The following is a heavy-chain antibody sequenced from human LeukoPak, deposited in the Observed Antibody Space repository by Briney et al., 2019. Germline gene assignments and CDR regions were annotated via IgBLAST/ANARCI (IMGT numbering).Heavy chain of an antibody. CDR3: ASYFGRS. D-gene: IGHD3-10*01. V-gene: IGHV3-53*01. J-gene: IGHJ5*02. CDR2: IYSDGST. Sequence: PGGSLRLSCAASGFIVSSNFMMWVRQAPGKGLDWVSFIYSDGSTYYADSVQGRFTISRDNSKNTLYLQMNNLRAEDTALYYCASYFGRSWGQGTLVTVSS. CDR1: GFIVSSNF.